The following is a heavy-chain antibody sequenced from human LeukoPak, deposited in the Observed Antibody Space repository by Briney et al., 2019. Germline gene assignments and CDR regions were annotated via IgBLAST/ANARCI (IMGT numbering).Heavy chain of an antibody. CDR3: ARVSSGWYYFDY. D-gene: IGHD6-19*01. CDR1: GGTFSSYA. V-gene: IGHV1-69*13. J-gene: IGHJ4*02. Sequence: SVKVSCKASGGTFSSYAISWVRQAPGQGLEWMGGIIPIFGTANYAQKFQGRVTITVDESTSTAYMELSSLRSEDTAVYYCARVSSGWYYFDYWGQGTLVTVSS. CDR2: IIPIFGTA.